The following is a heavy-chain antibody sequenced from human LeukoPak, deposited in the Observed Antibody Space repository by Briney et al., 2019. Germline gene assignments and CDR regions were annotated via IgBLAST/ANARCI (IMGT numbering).Heavy chain of an antibody. CDR1: GFTVSSNY. CDR2: IYSGGST. CDR3: ARDKPASDAFDI. Sequence: GGSLRPSCAASGFTVSSNYMGWVRQAPGKGLEWVSVIYSGGSTYYADSVKGRFTISRDNAKNSLYLQMNSLRAEDTAVYYCARDKPASDAFDIWGQGTMVTVSS. D-gene: IGHD2-2*01. V-gene: IGHV3-53*01. J-gene: IGHJ3*02.